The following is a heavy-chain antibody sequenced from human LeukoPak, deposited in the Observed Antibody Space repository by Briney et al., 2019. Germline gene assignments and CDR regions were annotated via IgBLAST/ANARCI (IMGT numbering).Heavy chain of an antibody. D-gene: IGHD3-10*01. Sequence: PGGSLRLSCAASGSTFSSYAMSWVRQAPGKGLEWVSAISGSGGSTYYADSVKGRFTISRDNSKNTLYLQMNSLRAEDTAVYYCAKDRGGSGSYYITDAFDIWGQGTMVTVSS. J-gene: IGHJ3*02. CDR1: GSTFSSYA. V-gene: IGHV3-23*01. CDR3: AKDRGGSGSYYITDAFDI. CDR2: ISGSGGST.